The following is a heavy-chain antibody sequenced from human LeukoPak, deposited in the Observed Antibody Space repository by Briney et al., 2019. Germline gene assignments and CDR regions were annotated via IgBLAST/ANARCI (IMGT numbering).Heavy chain of an antibody. CDR1: GFTFTNHG. V-gene: IGHV3-30*02. CDR2: IRYDGINK. Sequence: GGSLRLSCAASGFTFTNHGMHWVRQAPGKGLEWVAFIRYDGINKYFADSVKGRFTVSRDISKHTLLLQMNSLRVEDTAVYYCARDDVDSGYFYDYWGQGTLVTVSS. CDR3: ARDDVDSGYFYDY. J-gene: IGHJ4*02. D-gene: IGHD3-22*01.